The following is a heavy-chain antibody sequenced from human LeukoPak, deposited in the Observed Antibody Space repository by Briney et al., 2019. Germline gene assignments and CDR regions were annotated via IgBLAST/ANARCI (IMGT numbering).Heavy chain of an antibody. CDR3: ARDSIRGSYFDY. CDR2: ISSSSSYI. D-gene: IGHD3-16*01. V-gene: IGHV3-21*01. J-gene: IGHJ4*02. Sequence: PGGSLRLSCAASGFTFSSYSMNWVRQAPGKGLEWVSSISSSSSYIYYADSVKGRFTISRDNAKNSLYLQMNSLRAEDTAVYYCARDSIRGSYFDYWSQGTLVTVSS. CDR1: GFTFSSYS.